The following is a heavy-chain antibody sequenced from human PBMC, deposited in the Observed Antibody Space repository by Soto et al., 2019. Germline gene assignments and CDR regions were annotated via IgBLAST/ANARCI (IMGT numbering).Heavy chain of an antibody. CDR2: ISYDGSNK. V-gene: IGHV3-30*18. Sequence: SGGSLRLSCAASGFTFSSYGMHWVRQAPGKGLEWVAVISYDGSNKYYADSVKGRFTISRDNSKNTLYLQMNSLRAEDTAVYYCAKAAGMATSPSDYWGQGTLVTVSS. CDR1: GFTFSSYG. CDR3: AKAAGMATSPSDY. D-gene: IGHD2-2*01. J-gene: IGHJ4*02.